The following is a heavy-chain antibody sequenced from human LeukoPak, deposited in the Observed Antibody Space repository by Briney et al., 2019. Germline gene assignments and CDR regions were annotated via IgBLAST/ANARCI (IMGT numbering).Heavy chain of an antibody. V-gene: IGHV4-34*01. D-gene: IGHD2-2*01. Sequence: SETLSLTCAVYGGSFSGYYWSWIRQPPGKGLEWIGEINHSGSTNYNPSLKSRVTISVDTSKNQFSLKLSSVTAADTAVYYCARVLSSTSHNWFDPWGQGTLVTVSS. CDR3: ARVLSSTSHNWFDP. J-gene: IGHJ5*02. CDR1: GGSFSGYY. CDR2: INHSGST.